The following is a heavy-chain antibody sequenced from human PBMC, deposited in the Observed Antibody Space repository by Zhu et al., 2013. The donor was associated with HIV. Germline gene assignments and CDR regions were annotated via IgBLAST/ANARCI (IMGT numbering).Heavy chain of an antibody. V-gene: IGHV1-8*02. CDR3: ARPGXTSGWYVYWFDV. D-gene: IGHD6-19*01. J-gene: IGHJ5*02. CDR2: MNPKSGNS. Sequence: QVQLVQSAAEVKKPGASVKVSCKASGYTFSNYDINWVRQAPGQGLEWMGWMNPKSGNSGYAQKFQGRVTMTRDASTDTAYMDLSSLRFEDSAMYYCARPGXTSGWYVYWFDVWGQGTLLTVSS. CDR1: GYTFSNYD.